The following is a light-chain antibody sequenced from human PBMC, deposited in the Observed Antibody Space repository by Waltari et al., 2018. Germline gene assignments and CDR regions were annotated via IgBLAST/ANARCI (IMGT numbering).Light chain of an antibody. CDR1: QSISIY. V-gene: IGKV1-39*01. J-gene: IGKJ5*01. CDR3: QRPYSVPPT. Sequence: DIQMSQSPSSLSASVGDSVTITCRASQSISIYLNWYQQKPGKAPNLLIYGASNLRSGVPSRFSGSGSGTDFTLTISSLQPEEFATYYCQRPYSVPPTFGQGTRLESK. CDR2: GAS.